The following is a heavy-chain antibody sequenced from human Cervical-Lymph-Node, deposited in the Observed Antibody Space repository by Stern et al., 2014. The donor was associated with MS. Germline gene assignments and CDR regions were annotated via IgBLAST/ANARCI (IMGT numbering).Heavy chain of an antibody. CDR1: GLTFSTHG. CDR2: IWYDGSNK. V-gene: IGHV3-33*01. J-gene: IGHJ5*02. Sequence: VQLVESGGGVVQPGRSLRLSCAASGLTFSTHGMHWVRQAPGKGLEWVAVIWYDGSNKNYVDSVKGLFTISRDNSKSTLYLQMDSLRAEDTAVYYCVAYSSGDNINHWGQGTLVTVSS. CDR3: VAYSSGDNINH. D-gene: IGHD3-22*01.